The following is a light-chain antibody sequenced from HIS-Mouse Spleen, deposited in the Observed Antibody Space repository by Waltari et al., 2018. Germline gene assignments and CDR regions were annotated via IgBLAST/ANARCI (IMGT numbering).Light chain of an antibody. CDR2: DDS. V-gene: IGLV3-21*02. Sequence: SYVLTQPPSVSVAPGQTARITCGGNNIGRKSVHWYQQKPGQAPVLVVYDDSDRPSGIPDRFAGSNSGNTATLTISRVEAGDEADYYCQVWDSSSDHKVFGGGTKLTVL. CDR3: QVWDSSSDHKV. CDR1: NIGRKS. J-gene: IGLJ3*02.